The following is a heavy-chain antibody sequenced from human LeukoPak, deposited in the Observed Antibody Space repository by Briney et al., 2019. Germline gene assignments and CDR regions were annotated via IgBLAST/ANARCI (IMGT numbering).Heavy chain of an antibody. Sequence: GGSLRLSCAASGFTFSSYGMHWFRQAPGKGLEWVAVIWYDGSNKYYADSVKGRFTISRDNSKNTLYLQMNSLRAEDTAVYYCAKDPGYSSGYTFDYWGQGTLVTVSS. D-gene: IGHD6-19*01. V-gene: IGHV3-33*06. CDR3: AKDPGYSSGYTFDY. CDR2: IWYDGSNK. J-gene: IGHJ4*02. CDR1: GFTFSSYG.